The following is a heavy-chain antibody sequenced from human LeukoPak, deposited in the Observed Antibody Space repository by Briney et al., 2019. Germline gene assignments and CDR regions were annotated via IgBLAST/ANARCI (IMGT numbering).Heavy chain of an antibody. J-gene: IGHJ4*02. D-gene: IGHD3-10*02. CDR1: GFTFSSYG. V-gene: IGHV3-23*01. Sequence: PGGSLRLSCAASGFTFSSYGMSWVRQAPGKGLEWVSAISGSGGSTYYADSVKGRFTISRDKSKNTLYLQMNSLRAEDTAVYYCAKDNMIGTYYFDYWGQGTQVTVSS. CDR2: ISGSGGST. CDR3: AKDNMIGTYYFDY.